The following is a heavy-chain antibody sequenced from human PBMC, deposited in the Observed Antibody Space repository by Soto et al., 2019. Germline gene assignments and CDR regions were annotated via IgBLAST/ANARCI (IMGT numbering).Heavy chain of an antibody. J-gene: IGHJ4*02. CDR3: AREPRYCSSTSCYPGPLDY. D-gene: IGHD2-2*01. CDR2: IYSGGST. V-gene: IGHV3-66*01. CDR1: GFTVSSNY. Sequence: GGSLRLSCAASGFTVSSNYMSWVRQAPGKGLEWVSVIYSGGSTYYADSVKGRFTISRDNSKNTLYLQMNSLRAEDTAVYYCAREPRYCSSTSCYPGPLDYWGQGTLVTVSS.